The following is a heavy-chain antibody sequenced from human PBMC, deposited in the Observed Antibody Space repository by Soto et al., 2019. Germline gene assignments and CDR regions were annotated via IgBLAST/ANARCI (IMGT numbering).Heavy chain of an antibody. CDR2: INHSGTV. V-gene: IGHV4-34*01. J-gene: IGHJ4*02. CDR1: GGAFNGYY. Sequence: QVHLQQWGAGLLKPSETLSLTCAVNGGAFNGYYWTWIRQSPGKGLQWIGEINHSGTVDYNPSLKSRVTFSIDTSKKQFSLTLTSVTAEDTAVYYCARAGAALVRGSIGGFDYWGQGTLVTVSS. D-gene: IGHD3-10*01. CDR3: ARAGAALVRGSIGGFDY.